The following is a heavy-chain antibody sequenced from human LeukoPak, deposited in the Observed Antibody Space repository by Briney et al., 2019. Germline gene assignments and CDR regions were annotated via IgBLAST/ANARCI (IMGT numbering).Heavy chain of an antibody. Sequence: PSETLSLTCTVSGGSISSSSYYWGWIRQPPGKGLEWIGSIYYSGSTYYNPSLESRVTISVDTSKNQFSLKLSSVTAADTAVYYCARSLRYSGYWSHYYYMDVWGKGTTVTISS. CDR1: GGSISSSSYY. D-gene: IGHD5-12*01. CDR3: ARSLRYSGYWSHYYYMDV. J-gene: IGHJ6*03. V-gene: IGHV4-39*07. CDR2: IYYSGST.